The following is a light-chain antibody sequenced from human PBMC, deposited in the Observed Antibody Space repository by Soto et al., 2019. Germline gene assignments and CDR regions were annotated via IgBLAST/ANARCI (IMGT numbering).Light chain of an antibody. Sequence: DIQMTQSPSTLSASVGDRVTITCRASQSISSWLAWYQQKPGKAPKLLIYKASSLESGVPSRFSGSGSGTEFTLPISSLQPDDFATYYCQQYNSYLITFGQGTRLELK. V-gene: IGKV1-5*03. CDR2: KAS. CDR1: QSISSW. J-gene: IGKJ5*01. CDR3: QQYNSYLIT.